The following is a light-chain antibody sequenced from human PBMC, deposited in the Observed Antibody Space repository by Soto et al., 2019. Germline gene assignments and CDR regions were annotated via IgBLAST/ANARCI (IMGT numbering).Light chain of an antibody. Sequence: EIVLAQSPGTLSLSPGESATLSCRASQSVSSSFLAWYQQKAGQAPRLLIYGASRRATGIPDRFSGSGSGTDFTLTISRLEPEDFAVYYCQQYGSSPLTFGGGTKVEIK. V-gene: IGKV3-20*01. CDR2: GAS. J-gene: IGKJ4*01. CDR1: QSVSSSF. CDR3: QQYGSSPLT.